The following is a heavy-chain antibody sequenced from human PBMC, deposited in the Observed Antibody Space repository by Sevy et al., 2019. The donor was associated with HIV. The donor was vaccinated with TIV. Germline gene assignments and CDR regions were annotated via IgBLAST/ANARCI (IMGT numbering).Heavy chain of an antibody. Sequence: SETLCLTCAVYGGSFSTNHWSWVRHSPGKGLQYIGEINDSGSTYYNPSFKSRVIMSVDTSRNQFSLNLRFVTAADTAVYFCARGRSRFQIPGFYGMDVWGQGTTVTVSS. CDR1: GGSFSTNH. D-gene: IGHD2-2*01. J-gene: IGHJ6*02. CDR2: INDSGST. CDR3: ARGRSRFQIPGFYGMDV. V-gene: IGHV4-34*01.